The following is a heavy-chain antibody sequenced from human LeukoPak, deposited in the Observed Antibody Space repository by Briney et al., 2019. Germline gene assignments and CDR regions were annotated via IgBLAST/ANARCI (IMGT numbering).Heavy chain of an antibody. V-gene: IGHV3-23*01. CDR1: GFTFSSYA. J-gene: IGHJ4*02. D-gene: IGHD3-10*01. Sequence: PGGSLRLSCAASGFTFSSYAMSWVRQAPGKGLEWVSAISGSGGSTYYADSVKGRFTISRDNSKNTLYLQMNSLRAEDTAVYYCAKAGWLGELLSPTYFDYWGQGTLVTVSS. CDR2: ISGSGGST. CDR3: AKAGWLGELLSPTYFDY.